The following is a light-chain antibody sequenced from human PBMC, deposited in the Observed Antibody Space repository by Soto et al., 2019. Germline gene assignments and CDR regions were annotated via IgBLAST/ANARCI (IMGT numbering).Light chain of an antibody. CDR1: SSNIGAGYD. V-gene: IGLV1-40*01. CDR3: HSYDVSLSGPV. J-gene: IGLJ2*01. Sequence: QSVLTQPPSVSGAPGQRVTISCTGSSSNIGAGYDVHWYQQLPGTAPKVLIYDNNSRPSGVPGRFSGSKSGTSASLAITGLQAEDEAEYYCHSYDVSLSGPVFGGGTKLTVL. CDR2: DNN.